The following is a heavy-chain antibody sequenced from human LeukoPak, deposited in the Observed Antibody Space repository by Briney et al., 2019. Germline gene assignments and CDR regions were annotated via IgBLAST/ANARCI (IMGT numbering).Heavy chain of an antibody. V-gene: IGHV3-21*01. CDR3: AREQSGWLFDY. D-gene: IGHD5-12*01. CDR2: ISSTSSYI. CDR1: GFTFSSYT. J-gene: IGHJ4*02. Sequence: PGGSLRLSCEASGFTFSSYTMNWVRQAPGKGLEWVSYISSTSSYIYYADSVKGRFTISRDNAKNSLYLQMNSLRAEDTAVYYCAREQSGWLFDYWGQGTLVTVSS.